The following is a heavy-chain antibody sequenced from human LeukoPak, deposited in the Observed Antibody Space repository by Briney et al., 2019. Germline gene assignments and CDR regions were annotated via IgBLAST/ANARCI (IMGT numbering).Heavy chain of an antibody. CDR2: ISYDGSNK. Sequence: PGGSLRLSCAASGFTFSSYGMHWVRHAPGKGLELVAVISYDGSNKYYADSVKGRFTISRDNSKNTLYLQMNSLRAEDTAVYYCATPKTGYSSGWYYFDYWGQGTLVTVSS. D-gene: IGHD6-19*01. CDR3: ATPKTGYSSGWYYFDY. CDR1: GFTFSSYG. J-gene: IGHJ4*02. V-gene: IGHV3-30*03.